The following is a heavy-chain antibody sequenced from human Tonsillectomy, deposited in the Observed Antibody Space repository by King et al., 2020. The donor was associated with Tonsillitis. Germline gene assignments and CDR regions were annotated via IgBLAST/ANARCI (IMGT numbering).Heavy chain of an antibody. J-gene: IGHJ3*02. CDR3: ARDGGYCSGGSCRDALDI. Sequence: VQLVESGGGLVQPGGSLRLSYAASGFTFNSYWMHWVRQAPDTGLEWVANINRDGSVEHYVDSVKGRFTISRDNAKNSLYLQISSLRVEDTAVYYCARDGGYCSGGSCRDALDIWGQGTMVTVSS. CDR1: GFTFNSYW. V-gene: IGHV3-7*03. CDR2: INRDGSVE. D-gene: IGHD2-15*01.